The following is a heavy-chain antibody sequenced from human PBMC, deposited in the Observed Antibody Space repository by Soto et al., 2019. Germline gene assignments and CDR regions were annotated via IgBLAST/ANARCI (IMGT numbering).Heavy chain of an antibody. V-gene: IGHV3-23*01. CDR3: AKVIAARRVYYYYGMDV. J-gene: IGHJ6*02. Sequence: PGGSLSLSCAASGFTFSSYAMSWVRQAPGKGLEWVSAISGSGGSTYYADSVKGRFTISRDNSKNTLYLQMNSLRAEDTAVYYCAKVIAARRVYYYYGMDVWGQGTTVTVSS. CDR2: ISGSGGST. D-gene: IGHD6-6*01. CDR1: GFTFSSYA.